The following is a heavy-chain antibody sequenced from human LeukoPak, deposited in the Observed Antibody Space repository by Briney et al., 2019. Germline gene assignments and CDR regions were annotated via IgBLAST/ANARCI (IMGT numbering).Heavy chain of an antibody. D-gene: IGHD1-1*01. CDR2: IRQDGGDK. CDR1: GFTFSSYW. V-gene: IGHV3-7*01. J-gene: IGHJ3*02. CDR3: ARVLDGVYKDAFDI. Sequence: GGSLRLSCAASGFTFSSYWMTWVRQAPGKGLEWVANIRQDGGDKYYVDSVKGRFTISRDNAKNSLYPQMNSLRAEDTAVYYCARVLDGVYKDAFDIWGQGTMVTVSS.